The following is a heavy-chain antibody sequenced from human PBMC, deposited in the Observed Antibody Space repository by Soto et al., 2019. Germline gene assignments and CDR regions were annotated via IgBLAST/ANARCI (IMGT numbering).Heavy chain of an antibody. D-gene: IGHD1-1*01. Sequence: PSETLSLTCTVSGASISGFYWSWIRKSAGKGLEWIGRIYATGTTEYNPSLKSRVMMSVDTSKKQFSLKLRSVTAADTAVYYCVRVATTPLRDSVEHWGHGMSVTVSS. J-gene: IGHJ4*01. CDR3: VRVATTPLRDSVEH. CDR2: IYATGTT. V-gene: IGHV4-4*07. CDR1: GASISGFY.